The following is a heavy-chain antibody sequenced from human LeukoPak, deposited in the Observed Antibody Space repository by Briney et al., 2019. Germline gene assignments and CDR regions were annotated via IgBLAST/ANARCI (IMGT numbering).Heavy chain of an antibody. CDR3: ARTDYDILTGYYIYFDY. J-gene: IGHJ4*02. Sequence: GGSLRLSCAASGFTFSTFAMIWVRQPPGKGLEWVSSIFPSGGEIHYADSVRGRFTISRDNSKSTLSLQMNSLRAEDTAAYYCARTDYDILTGYYIYFDYWGQGTLVTVSS. V-gene: IGHV3-23*01. CDR2: IFPSGGEI. D-gene: IGHD3-9*01. CDR1: GFTFSTFA.